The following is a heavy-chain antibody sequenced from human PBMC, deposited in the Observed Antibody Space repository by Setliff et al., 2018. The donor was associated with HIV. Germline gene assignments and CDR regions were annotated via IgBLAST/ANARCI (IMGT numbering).Heavy chain of an antibody. J-gene: IGHJ5*02. CDR2: IIPIFGTA. CDR3: AGVDTAMVLRYNWFDP. D-gene: IGHD5-18*01. CDR1: GGTFSSYA. Sequence: AASVKVSCKASGGTFSSYAISWVRQAPGQGLEWMGGIIPIFGTANYAQKFQGRVTITADESTSTAYMELSSLRPEDTAVYYCAGVDTAMVLRYNWFDPWG. V-gene: IGHV1-69*13.